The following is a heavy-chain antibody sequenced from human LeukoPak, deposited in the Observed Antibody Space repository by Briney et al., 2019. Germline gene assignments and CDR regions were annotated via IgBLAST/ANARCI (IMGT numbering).Heavy chain of an antibody. V-gene: IGHV1-69*05. CDR3: ARDSIKGYYYDSSGYYYPHYFDY. CDR2: IIPIFGTA. J-gene: IGHJ4*02. CDR1: GGTFSSYA. Sequence: SVKVSCKASGGTFSSYAISWVRQAPGQGLEWMGGIIPIFGTANYAQKFQGRVTITTDESTSTAYMELSGLRSEDTAVYYCARDSIKGYYYDSSGYYYPHYFDYWGQGTLVTVSS. D-gene: IGHD3-22*01.